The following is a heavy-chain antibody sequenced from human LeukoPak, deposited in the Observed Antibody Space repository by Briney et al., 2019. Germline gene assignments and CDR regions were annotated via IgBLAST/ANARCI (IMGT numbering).Heavy chain of an antibody. D-gene: IGHD2-2*01. CDR1: GGSISSYY. V-gene: IGHV4-59*08. J-gene: IGHJ6*02. CDR3: AGGYQLLFPYYYSYGMDV. CDR2: IYYSGST. Sequence: PSETLSLTCTVSGGSISSYYWSWIRQPPGKGLAWIGYIYYSGSTNYNPSLKSRVTISVDTTKNQFSLKLSSVPAADTAVYYCAGGYQLLFPYYYSYGMDVWGQGTTVTVSS.